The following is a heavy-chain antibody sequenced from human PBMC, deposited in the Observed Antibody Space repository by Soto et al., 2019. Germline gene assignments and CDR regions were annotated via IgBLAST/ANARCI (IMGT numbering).Heavy chain of an antibody. CDR2: INPDNGNT. V-gene: IGHV1-18*01. CDR3: ARDQGITTFGVYSMYYYGMDV. D-gene: IGHD3-3*01. CDR1: GYTFTRSG. J-gene: IGHJ6*02. Sequence: QVQLVQSGAEVKKPGASVKVSCKASGYTFTRSGISWVRQAPGQGLEWLGWINPDNGNTNYAQHLQGRVSLTTDTSTSTVYMDLRNLRSDDTAVYYCARDQGITTFGVYSMYYYGMDVWGQGTTVTVSS.